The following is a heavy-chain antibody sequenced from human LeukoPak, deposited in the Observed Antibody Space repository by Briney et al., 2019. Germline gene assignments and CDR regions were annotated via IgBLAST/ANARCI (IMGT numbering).Heavy chain of an antibody. J-gene: IGHJ4*02. Sequence: KPSETLSLTCTASGGSISSYYWSWIRQPPGKGLEWIGSIYHSGSTYYNPSLKSRVTISVDTSKNQFSLKLNSVTAADTAVYYCARDPRAGIGYYFDYWGQGTLVTVSS. CDR2: IYHSGST. D-gene: IGHD6-19*01. V-gene: IGHV4-38-2*02. CDR1: GGSISSYY. CDR3: ARDPRAGIGYYFDY.